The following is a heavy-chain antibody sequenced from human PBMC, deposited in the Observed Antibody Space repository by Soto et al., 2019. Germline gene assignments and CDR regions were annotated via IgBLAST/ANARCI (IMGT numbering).Heavy chain of an antibody. D-gene: IGHD2-15*01. J-gene: IGHJ4*02. CDR3: ARFLEGYCSGGSCFYSYYFDY. V-gene: IGHV4-39*01. Sequence: SETLSLTCTVSGGSISSSSYCWWCIRQPAGRGLEWIGSIYYSGSTYYNPSLKSRVTISVDTSKNQFSLKLSSVTAADTALYYCARFLEGYCSGGSCFYSYYFDYWGQGTLVTVSS. CDR2: IYYSGST. CDR1: GGSISSSSYC.